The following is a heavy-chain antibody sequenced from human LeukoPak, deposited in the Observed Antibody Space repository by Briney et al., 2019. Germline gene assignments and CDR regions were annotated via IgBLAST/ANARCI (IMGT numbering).Heavy chain of an antibody. CDR1: GGSISSGSYY. J-gene: IGHJ4*02. CDR3: ASSVDKNFDY. Sequence: KPSETLSLTCTVSGGSISSGSYYWSWIRQPAGKGLEWIGRIYTSGSTNYNPSLKSRVTISVDTSKNQFSLKLSSVTAADTAVYYCASSVDKNFDYWGQGTLVTVSS. D-gene: IGHD4-23*01. CDR2: IYTSGST. V-gene: IGHV4-61*02.